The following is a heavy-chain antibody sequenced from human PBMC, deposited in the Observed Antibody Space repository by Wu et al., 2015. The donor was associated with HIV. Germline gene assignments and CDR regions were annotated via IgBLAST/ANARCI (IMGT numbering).Heavy chain of an antibody. V-gene: IGHV1-2*02. D-gene: IGHD3-9*01. CDR3: ATDTYNVLTTFSHYYFDH. J-gene: IGHJ4*02. CDR2: INPNSGGT. Sequence: LVVESGVGEVEERTWGRSSEGTSSQGPSRSYTFTGYYFHWMRQAPGQGLEWMGWINPNSGGTNYAQKFQGRVTLTRDMSISTAYMEVSSLRSDDTAVFYCATDTYNVLTTFSHYYFDHWGQGTLVTVSS. CDR1: SYTFTGYY.